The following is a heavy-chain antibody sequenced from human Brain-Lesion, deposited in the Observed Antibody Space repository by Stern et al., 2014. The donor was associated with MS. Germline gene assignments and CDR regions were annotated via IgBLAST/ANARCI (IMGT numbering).Heavy chain of an antibody. V-gene: IGHV3-33*01. CDR3: VRAGSVDAALVMGAFDI. D-gene: IGHD5-18*01. CDR1: GFTFSGYG. J-gene: IGHJ3*02. CDR2: IWYDGPNK. Sequence: VQLVESGGGVVQPGRSLRLSCAASGFTFSGYGMHWVRQAPGKGPEWGAVIWYDGPNKYYAGSVKGRFAISRDNSKNTLYLQMNTLRAEDTAVYYCVRAGSVDAALVMGAFDIWGQGTMVTVSS.